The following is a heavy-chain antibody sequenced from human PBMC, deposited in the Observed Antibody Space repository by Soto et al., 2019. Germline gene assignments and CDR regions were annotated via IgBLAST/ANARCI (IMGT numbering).Heavy chain of an antibody. Sequence: GGSLRLSCAASGFTFSSYGMHWVRQAPGKGLEWVAVISYDGSNKYYADSVKGRFTISRDNSKNTLYLQMNSLRAEDTAVYYCAKAYLNRKTEVELYYYYGMDVWGQGTTVTVSS. D-gene: IGHD1-7*01. CDR3: AKAYLNRKTEVELYYYYGMDV. CDR2: ISYDGSNK. CDR1: GFTFSSYG. J-gene: IGHJ6*02. V-gene: IGHV3-30*18.